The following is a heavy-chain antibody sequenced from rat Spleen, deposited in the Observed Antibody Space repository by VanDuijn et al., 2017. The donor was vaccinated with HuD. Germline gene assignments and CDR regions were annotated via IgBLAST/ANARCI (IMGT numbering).Heavy chain of an antibody. CDR2: VNSAGST. V-gene: IGHV3-3*01. CDR3: TITLYYYGSYIPFTY. J-gene: IGHJ3*01. D-gene: IGHD1-2*01. Sequence: EVQLQESGPGLVKPSQSLSLTCSVTGHSISSSYRWNWIRKFPGNKLEWMGYVNSAGSTNYNPSLKSRISITRDTSKNQFFLQVDSVTTEDTATYYCTITLYYYGSYIPFTYWGQGTLVTVSS. CDR1: GHSISSSYR.